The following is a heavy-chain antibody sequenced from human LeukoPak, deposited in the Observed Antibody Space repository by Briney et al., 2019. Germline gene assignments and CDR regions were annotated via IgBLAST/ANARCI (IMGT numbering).Heavy chain of an antibody. CDR3: ARDRYCSGGSCYGPKYFQH. J-gene: IGHJ1*01. CDR2: IIPIFGTA. CDR1: GGTFSSYA. V-gene: IGHV1-69*01. Sequence: RGSSVKVSCKASGGTFSSYAISWVRQAPGQGLEWMGGIIPIFGTANYAQKFQGRVTITADESTSTAYMELSSLRSEDTAVYYCARDRYCSGGSCYGPKYFQHWGQGTLVTVSS. D-gene: IGHD2-15*01.